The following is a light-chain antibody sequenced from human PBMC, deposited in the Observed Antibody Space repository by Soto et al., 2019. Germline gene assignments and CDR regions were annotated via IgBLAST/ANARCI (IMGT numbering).Light chain of an antibody. Sequence: QLVLTQPPSVSGAPGQRVTISCTGSSSNIGAGYHVHWYQQLPGAAPKLLIYGNINRPSGVPDRFSGSKSGTSASLAITGLQAEDEADYYCQSYDTSLSGVVFGGGTQLTVL. V-gene: IGLV1-40*01. CDR2: GNI. CDR3: QSYDTSLSGVV. J-gene: IGLJ2*01. CDR1: SSNIGAGYH.